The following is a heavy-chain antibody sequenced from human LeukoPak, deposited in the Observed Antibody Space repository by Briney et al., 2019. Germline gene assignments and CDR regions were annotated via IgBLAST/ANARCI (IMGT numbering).Heavy chain of an antibody. CDR2: INPSGGST. D-gene: IGHD3-10*01. CDR3: ARSPVLLWFGYYMDV. Sequence: GASVKVSCKASGYTFTSYYMHWVRQAPGQGLEWMGIINPSGGSTSYAQKFQGRVTMTRDMSTSTVYMELSSLRSEDTAVYYCARSPVLLWFGYYMDVWGKGTTVTISS. CDR1: GYTFTSYY. V-gene: IGHV1-46*01. J-gene: IGHJ6*03.